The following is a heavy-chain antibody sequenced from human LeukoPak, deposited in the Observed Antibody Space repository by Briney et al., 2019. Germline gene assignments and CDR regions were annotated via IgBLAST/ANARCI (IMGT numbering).Heavy chain of an antibody. D-gene: IGHD1-26*01. CDR1: GGSISSYY. J-gene: IGHJ4*02. CDR3: ARLLNGSYDDY. CDR2: IYHSGST. Sequence: SGTLSLTCTVSGGSISSYYWGWIRQPPGKGLEWIGCIYHSGSTNYNPSLKSRVTMSVDTSKNQFSLRLTSVTAADTAVYYCARLLNGSYDDYWGQGLLVTVSS. V-gene: IGHV4-59*08.